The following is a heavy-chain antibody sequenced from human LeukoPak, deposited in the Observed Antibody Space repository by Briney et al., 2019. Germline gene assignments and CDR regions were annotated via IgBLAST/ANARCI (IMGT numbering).Heavy chain of an antibody. Sequence: SETLSLTCTVSGGSLSSYYWSWIRQPPGKGLEWIGNIYYSGNTNFNPSLKSRVTISVDTSKNEVSLKLSSVTAADTAVYYCARDSGTSGTGLDSWGQGTLVTVSS. CDR2: IYYSGNT. CDR1: GGSLSSYY. CDR3: ARDSGTSGTGLDS. V-gene: IGHV4-59*01. J-gene: IGHJ4*02. D-gene: IGHD1-7*01.